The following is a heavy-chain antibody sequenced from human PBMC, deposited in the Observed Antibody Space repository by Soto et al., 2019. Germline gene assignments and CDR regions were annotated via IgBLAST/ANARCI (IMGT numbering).Heavy chain of an antibody. CDR1: GYTFSTFG. D-gene: IGHD1-26*01. CDR3: VRVFTSAGSGEIDK. J-gene: IGHJ4*02. Sequence: QVQLVQSGAEVKKPGASVRLSCKPSGYTFSTFGITWVRQAPGQGLEWMGWINTDNGDTNYAKNFQGRVTMTTDTATNNAYLELSSLRYDDTGVYYCVRVFTSAGSGEIDKWGQGTPVTVSS. CDR2: INTDNGDT. V-gene: IGHV1-18*01.